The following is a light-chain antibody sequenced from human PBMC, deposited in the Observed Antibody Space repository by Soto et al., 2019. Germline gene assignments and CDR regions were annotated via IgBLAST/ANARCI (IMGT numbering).Light chain of an antibody. Sequence: EIVLTQSPATLSLSPGERATLSCRASQIVSSYLAWYQQKPGQAPRLLIYDASNRATGIPARFSGSGPGTDFTLTISSLEPEDFAVYYCQQRSNWHPITFGQGTRLEIK. V-gene: IGKV3D-11*02. CDR2: DAS. CDR1: QIVSSY. J-gene: IGKJ5*01. CDR3: QQRSNWHPIT.